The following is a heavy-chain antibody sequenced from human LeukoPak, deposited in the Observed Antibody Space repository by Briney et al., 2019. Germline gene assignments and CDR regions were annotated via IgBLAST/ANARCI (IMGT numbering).Heavy chain of an antibody. CDR3: ARDFSYYYYMDV. Sequence: GGSLRLSCAAPGFAFSSYSMNWVRQAPGKGLEWVSSISSSSSYIYYADSVKGRFTISRDNAKNSLYLQMNSLRAEDTAVYYCARDFSYYYYMDVWGKGTTVTVSS. CDR2: ISSSSSYI. CDR1: GFAFSSYS. D-gene: IGHD2/OR15-2a*01. J-gene: IGHJ6*03. V-gene: IGHV3-21*01.